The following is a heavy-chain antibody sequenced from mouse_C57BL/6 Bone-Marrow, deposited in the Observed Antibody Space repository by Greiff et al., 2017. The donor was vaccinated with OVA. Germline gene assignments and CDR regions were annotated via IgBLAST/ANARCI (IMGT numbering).Heavy chain of an antibody. J-gene: IGHJ1*03. Sequence: DVKLVESGGGLVKPGGSLKLSCAASGFTFSDYGMHWVRQAPEKGLEWVAYISSGSSTIYYADTVKGRFTISRDNAKNTLFLQMTSLRSEDTAMYYCARVERQLRYFDVWGTGTTVTVSS. CDR1: GFTFSDYG. CDR3: ARVERQLRYFDV. V-gene: IGHV5-17*01. CDR2: ISSGSSTI. D-gene: IGHD1-1*01.